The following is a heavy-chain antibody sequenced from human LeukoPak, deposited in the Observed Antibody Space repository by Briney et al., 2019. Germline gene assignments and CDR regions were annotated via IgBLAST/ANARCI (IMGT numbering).Heavy chain of an antibody. Sequence: SETLSLTCTVSGYSISSGYYWGWIRQPPGEGLEWIGSIYHSGSTYYNPSLKSRVTISVDTSKNQFSLRLTSVTAADTAVYYCARQTGSGLFILPGGQGTLVTVSS. CDR1: GYSISSGYY. V-gene: IGHV4-38-2*02. D-gene: IGHD3/OR15-3a*01. CDR3: ARQTGSGLFILP. CDR2: IYHSGST. J-gene: IGHJ4*02.